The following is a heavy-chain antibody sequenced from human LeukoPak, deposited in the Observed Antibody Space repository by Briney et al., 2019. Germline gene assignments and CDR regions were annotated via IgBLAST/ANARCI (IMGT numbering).Heavy chain of an antibody. CDR3: ARPYSSSWYNFDY. Sequence: EASVKVSCKASGGTFSSYAISWVRQAPGQGLEWMGRIIPILGIANYAQKFQGRVTITADKSTSTAYMELSSLRSEDTAVYYCARPYSSSWYNFDYWGQGTLVTVSS. V-gene: IGHV1-69*04. D-gene: IGHD6-13*01. J-gene: IGHJ4*02. CDR1: GGTFSSYA. CDR2: IIPILGIA.